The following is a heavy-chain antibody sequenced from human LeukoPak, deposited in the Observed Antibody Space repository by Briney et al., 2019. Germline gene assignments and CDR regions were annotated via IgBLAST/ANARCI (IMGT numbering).Heavy chain of an antibody. J-gene: IGHJ6*03. V-gene: IGHV1-2*02. CDR3: ARGGSSSWDPYYYYMDV. D-gene: IGHD6-13*01. CDR1: GYTFTGYY. Sequence: ASVKVSCKASGYTFTGYYMHWVRQAPGQGLEWMGWINPNSGGTNYAQKFQGRVTMTRDTSISTAYMELSRLRSDDTAVYYCARGGSSSWDPYYYYMDVWAKGPRSPSP. CDR2: INPNSGGT.